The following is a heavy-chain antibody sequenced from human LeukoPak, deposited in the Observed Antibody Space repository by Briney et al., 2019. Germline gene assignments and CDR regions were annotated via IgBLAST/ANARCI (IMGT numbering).Heavy chain of an antibody. V-gene: IGHV3-74*01. CDR2: INSGGSGT. D-gene: IGHD7-27*01. CDR3: ATSLGPLTEY. Sequence: GGSLRLSCAASGFAFSSNWMHWVRQTPGKGLVWVSRINSGGSGTSYVASVEGRFTISRDNVKNTLYLQMDSLRAEDTAVYYCATSLGPLTEYWGQGTLVTVSS. CDR1: GFAFSSNW. J-gene: IGHJ4*02.